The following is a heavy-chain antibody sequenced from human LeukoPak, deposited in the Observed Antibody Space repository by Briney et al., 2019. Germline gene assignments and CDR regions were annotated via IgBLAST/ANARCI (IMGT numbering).Heavy chain of an antibody. D-gene: IGHD2-2*01. Sequence: GESLKISCKGSGYSFTSYWISWVRQMPGKGLEWMGRIDPSDSYTNYSPSFQRHVTISADKSISTAYLQWSSLKASDTAMYYCARSRVFRYCSSTSCYAWFDPWGQGTLVTVSS. V-gene: IGHV5-10-1*01. CDR2: IDPSDSYT. CDR1: GYSFTSYW. J-gene: IGHJ5*02. CDR3: ARSRVFRYCSSTSCYAWFDP.